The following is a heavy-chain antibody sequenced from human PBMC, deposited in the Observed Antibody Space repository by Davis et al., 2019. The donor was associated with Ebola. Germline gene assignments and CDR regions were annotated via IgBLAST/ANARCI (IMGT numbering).Heavy chain of an antibody. Sequence: PGGSLRLSCAASAFNFSAFAMSWVRQAPGKGLEWVSSVSGSGSITHDADSVKGRFTISRDNSKNTVYLHMSSLRAEDTAVYYCAKPTWQDFDGFDVWGQGTMVTVSS. J-gene: IGHJ3*01. D-gene: IGHD3-16*01. CDR2: VSGSGSIT. V-gene: IGHV3-23*01. CDR3: AKPTWQDFDGFDV. CDR1: AFNFSAFA.